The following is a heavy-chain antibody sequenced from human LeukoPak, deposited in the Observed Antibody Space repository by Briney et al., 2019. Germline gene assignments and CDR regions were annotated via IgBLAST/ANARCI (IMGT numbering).Heavy chain of an antibody. D-gene: IGHD3-22*01. CDR1: GYTFTSYG. CDR2: ISAYNGNT. J-gene: IGHJ5*02. CDR3: ARVTNYYDSSGYYYAGRLFNP. Sequence: ASVKVSCKASGYTFTSYGISWVRQAPGQGLEWMGWISAYNGNTNYAQKLQGRVTMTTDTSTSTAYMELRSLRSGDTAVYYCARVTNYYDSSGYYYAGRLFNPWGQGTLVTVSS. V-gene: IGHV1-18*01.